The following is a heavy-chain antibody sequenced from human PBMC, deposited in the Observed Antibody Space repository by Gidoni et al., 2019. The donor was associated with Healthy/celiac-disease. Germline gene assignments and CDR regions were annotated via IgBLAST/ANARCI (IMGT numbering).Heavy chain of an antibody. V-gene: IGHV1-69*08. D-gene: IGHD3-22*01. CDR2: IIPILGIA. CDR3: ARDRYDSSGYLSDY. CDR1: GGTFSSYT. Sequence: QVQLVQSGAEVKKPGSSVKVSCKASGGTFSSYTISWVRQAPGQGLEWMGRIIPILGIANYAQKFQGRVTITADKSTSTAYMELSSLRSEDTAVYYCARDRYDSSGYLSDYWGQGTLVTVSS. J-gene: IGHJ4*02.